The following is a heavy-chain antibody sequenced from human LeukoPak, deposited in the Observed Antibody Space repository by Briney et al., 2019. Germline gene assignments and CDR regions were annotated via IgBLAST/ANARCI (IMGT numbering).Heavy chain of an antibody. CDR1: GYTFTSYD. J-gene: IGHJ4*02. CDR2: MNPNSGNT. V-gene: IGHV1-8*03. D-gene: IGHD1-14*01. CDR3: ARGRNQLKRFDY. Sequence: ASVKVSCKASGYTFTSYDINWVRQATGQGLEWMGWMNPNSGNTGYAQKFQGRVTIITNTSISTAYMELSSLRSEDTAVYYCARGRNQLKRFDYWGQGTLVTVSS.